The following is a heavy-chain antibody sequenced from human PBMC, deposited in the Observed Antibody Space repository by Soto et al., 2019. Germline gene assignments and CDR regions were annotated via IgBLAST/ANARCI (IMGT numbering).Heavy chain of an antibody. V-gene: IGHV1-46*01. CDR3: ARDSLAAAGTRLFDY. CDR1: GYTFTSYS. J-gene: IGHJ4*02. D-gene: IGHD6-13*01. CDR2: INPSGGST. Sequence: ASVKVSCKASGYTFTSYSMHWVRQAPGQGLEWMGIINPSGGSTSYAQKFQGRVTMTRDTSTSTVYMELSSLRSEDTAVYYCARDSLAAAGTRLFDYWGQGTLVTVSS.